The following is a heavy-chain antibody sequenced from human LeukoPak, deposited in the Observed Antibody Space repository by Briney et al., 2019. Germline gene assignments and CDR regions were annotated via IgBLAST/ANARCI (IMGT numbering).Heavy chain of an antibody. CDR1: GGSISSYY. CDR3: ARGPDYAYPENYYYGMDV. CDR2: IYYSGST. V-gene: IGHV4-59*08. J-gene: IGHJ6*02. D-gene: IGHD3-16*01. Sequence: SETLSLTCTVSGGSISSYYWSWIRQPPGKGLEWIGYIYYSGSTNYNPSLKSRVTISVDTSKNQFSLKLSSVSAADTAVYYCARGPDYAYPENYYYGMDVWGQGTTVTVSS.